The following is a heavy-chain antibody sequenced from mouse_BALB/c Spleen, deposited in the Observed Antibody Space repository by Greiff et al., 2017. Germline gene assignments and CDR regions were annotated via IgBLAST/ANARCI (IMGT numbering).Heavy chain of an antibody. CDR1: GYTFTSYW. CDR3: ARRDFTTATDYFDY. D-gene: IGHD1-2*01. CDR2: IDPSDSYT. Sequence: QVQLKQPGAELVKPGASVKLSCKASGYTFTSYWMHWVKQRPGQGLEWIGEIDPSDSYTNYNQKFKGKATLTADKSSSTAYMQLSSLTSEDSAVYYCARRDFTTATDYFDYWGQGTTLTVSS. J-gene: IGHJ2*01. V-gene: IGHV1-69*02.